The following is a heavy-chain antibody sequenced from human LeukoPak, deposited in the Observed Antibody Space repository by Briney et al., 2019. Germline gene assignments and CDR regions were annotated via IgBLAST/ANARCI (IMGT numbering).Heavy chain of an antibody. Sequence: GASVKVSCKASGYTFTSYGISWVRQAPGQGLEWMGWISAYNGNTNYAQKLQGRVTMTTDTSTSTAYMELRSLRSDDTAVYYCARDIEEWGYSSGPMDYWGQGTLVTVSS. D-gene: IGHD6-19*01. J-gene: IGHJ4*02. CDR2: ISAYNGNT. V-gene: IGHV1-18*01. CDR1: GYTFTSYG. CDR3: ARDIEEWGYSSGPMDY.